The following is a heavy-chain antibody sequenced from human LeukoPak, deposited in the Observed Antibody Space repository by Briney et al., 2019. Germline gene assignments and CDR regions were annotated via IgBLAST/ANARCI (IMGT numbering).Heavy chain of an antibody. D-gene: IGHD6-6*01. CDR3: AAQSARPQYYFDY. CDR2: ISGSGGNT. J-gene: IGHJ4*02. V-gene: IGHV3-23*01. CDR1: GFTFSSYA. Sequence: GGSLRLSCAASGFTFSSYAMSWVRQAPGKGLEWVSAISGSGGNTYYADSVKGRFTISRDNSKNTLYLQMNSLRAEDTAVYYCAAQSARPQYYFDYWGQGTLVTVSS.